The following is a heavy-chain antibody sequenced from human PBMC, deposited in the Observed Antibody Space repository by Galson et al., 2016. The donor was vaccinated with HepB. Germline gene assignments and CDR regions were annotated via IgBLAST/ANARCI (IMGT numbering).Heavy chain of an antibody. D-gene: IGHD1-1*01. V-gene: IGHV2-70*13. CDR3: ARSTSDASFDY. J-gene: IGHJ4*02. CDR1: GFSLTTRGTC. Sequence: PALVKPTQTLTLTCTFSGFSLTTRGTCVSWIRQPPGKALEWLALIDWDDNKYNSTSLKTRLTISKDTSKNQVVLRMTNMDPVDTGTYFCARSTSDASFDYWGQGILVSVSS. CDR2: IDWDDNK.